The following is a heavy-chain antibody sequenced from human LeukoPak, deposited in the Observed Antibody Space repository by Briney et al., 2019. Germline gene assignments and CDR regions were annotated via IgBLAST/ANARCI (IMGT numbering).Heavy chain of an antibody. CDR3: ARDLYGDVVVVAATLGDYYYYYGMDV. Sequence: ASVKVSCKASGYTFTSYGISWVRQAPGQGLEWMGWISAYNGNTNYAQKLQGRVTMTTDTSTSTAYMELRSLRSDDTAVYYCARDLYGDVVVVAATLGDYYYYYGMDVWGQGTTVTVSS. CDR1: GYTFTSYG. J-gene: IGHJ6*02. CDR2: ISAYNGNT. V-gene: IGHV1-18*01. D-gene: IGHD2-15*01.